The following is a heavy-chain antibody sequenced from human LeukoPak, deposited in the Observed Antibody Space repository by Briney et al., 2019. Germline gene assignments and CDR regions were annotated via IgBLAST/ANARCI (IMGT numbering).Heavy chain of an antibody. CDR2: IIPSGHTT. D-gene: IGHD3-16*01. V-gene: IGHV3-23*01. CDR1: GFTFSSHG. Sequence: GGSLRLSCAASGFTFSSHGMNWVRQAPGKGLEWVSGIIPSGHTTYYADSVRGRFTISRDNSRNTLYLQMNSLRAEDTALYYCAKDFHRLGEFDAFDIWGQGTMVTVSS. J-gene: IGHJ3*02. CDR3: AKDFHRLGEFDAFDI.